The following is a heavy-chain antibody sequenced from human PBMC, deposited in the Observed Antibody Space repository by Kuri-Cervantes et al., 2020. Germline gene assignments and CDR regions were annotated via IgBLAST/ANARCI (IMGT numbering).Heavy chain of an antibody. CDR1: GFTFSSYG. D-gene: IGHD1-26*01. CDR3: AKDSSWELLAGAFDI. Sequence: LSLTCAASGFTFSSYGMHWVRQAPGKGLEWVSYISSSSSTIYYADSVKGRFTISRDNAKNSLYLQMNGLRAEDTALYYCAKDSSWELLAGAFDIWGQGAMVTVSS. V-gene: IGHV3-48*01. J-gene: IGHJ3*02. CDR2: ISSSSSTI.